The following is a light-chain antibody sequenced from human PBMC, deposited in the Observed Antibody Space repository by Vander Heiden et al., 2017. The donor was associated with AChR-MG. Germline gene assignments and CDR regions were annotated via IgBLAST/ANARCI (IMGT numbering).Light chain of an antibody. CDR3: WSYAGNNIYV. CDR2: DVT. Sequence: SALTQPPPVSGPPGKSVATSCTGTSSDVGSYNYDFWYQQRPGKAPQLIIYDVTKQPSGAPDRFSGHKSGNTASLTICGLQAEDEADYCCWSYAGNNIYVFGAGTKVTVL. J-gene: IGLJ1*01. V-gene: IGLV2-11*01. CDR1: SSDVGSYNY.